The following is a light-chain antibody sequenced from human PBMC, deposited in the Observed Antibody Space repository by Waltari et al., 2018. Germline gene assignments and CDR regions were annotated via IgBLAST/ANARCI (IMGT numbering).Light chain of an antibody. CDR3: AAWEDSLNGPV. CDR2: SDK. Sequence: QSVLTQPPSASGTPGQKVTMSCSGGSSNIGSNTVNWYQQLPGTAPKLLIHSDKQRPSGVPDRFSGSKSGTAASLAISGLQSEDEADYHCAAWEDSLNGPVFGGGTKLTVL. J-gene: IGLJ2*01. V-gene: IGLV1-44*01. CDR1: SSNIGSNT.